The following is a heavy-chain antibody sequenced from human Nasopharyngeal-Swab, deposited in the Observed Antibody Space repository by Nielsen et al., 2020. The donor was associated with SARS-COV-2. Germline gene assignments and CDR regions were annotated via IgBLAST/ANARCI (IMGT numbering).Heavy chain of an antibody. Sequence: SETLSLTCTVSGGSISSYYWSWIRQPAGKGLEWIGRIYTSGSTNYNPSLKSRVTMPVDTSKNQFSLKLSSVTAADTAVYYCARERFWSGLNWFDPWGQGTLVTVSS. D-gene: IGHD3-3*01. CDR3: ARERFWSGLNWFDP. CDR2: IYTSGST. J-gene: IGHJ5*02. CDR1: GGSISSYY. V-gene: IGHV4-4*07.